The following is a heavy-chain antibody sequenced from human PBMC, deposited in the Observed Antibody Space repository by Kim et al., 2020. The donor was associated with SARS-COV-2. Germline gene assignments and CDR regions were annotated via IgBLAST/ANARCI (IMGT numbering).Heavy chain of an antibody. CDR2: ISAYNGNT. Sequence: ASVKVSCKASGYTFTSYGISWVRQAPGQGLEWMGWISAYNGNTNYAQKLQGRVTMTTDTSTSTAYMELRSLRSDDTAVYYCARRWRSYGYDYYYYYGMDVWGQGTTVTVSS. D-gene: IGHD1-26*01. J-gene: IGHJ6*02. V-gene: IGHV1-18*04. CDR1: GYTFTSYG. CDR3: ARRWRSYGYDYYYYYGMDV.